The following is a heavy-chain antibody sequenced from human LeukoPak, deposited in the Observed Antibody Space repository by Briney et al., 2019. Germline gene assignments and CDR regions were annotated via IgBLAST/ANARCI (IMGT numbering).Heavy chain of an antibody. Sequence: GGSRRLSCAASGFAFNTYWMSWVRQAPGKGLEWVANIGQDGTEKHHVDSVRGRFTISRDNAKNSVFLQMNSLRAEDTAVYYCARDRDGKDYWGQGTLVTVSS. CDR3: ARDRDGKDY. CDR1: GFAFNTYW. V-gene: IGHV3-7*03. J-gene: IGHJ4*02. D-gene: IGHD1-1*01. CDR2: IGQDGTEK.